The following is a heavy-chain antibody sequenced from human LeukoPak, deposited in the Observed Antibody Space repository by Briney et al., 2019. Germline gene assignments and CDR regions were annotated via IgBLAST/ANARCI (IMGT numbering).Heavy chain of an antibody. CDR1: GFTFSSSA. CDR2: ISASGGST. V-gene: IGHV3-23*01. D-gene: IGHD1-26*01. J-gene: IGHJ4*02. CDR3: AKGQRWESPHYLDS. Sequence: GGSLRLSCAASGFTFSSSAMSWVRQVPGKGLEWVSGISASGGSTSYADSVRGRFTISRDNSKNTLYVQMNSLRDEDMAVYYCAKGQRWESPHYLDSWGQGTLVTVSS.